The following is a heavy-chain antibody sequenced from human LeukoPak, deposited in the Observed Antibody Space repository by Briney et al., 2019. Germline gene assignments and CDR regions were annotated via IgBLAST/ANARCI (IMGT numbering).Heavy chain of an antibody. D-gene: IGHD2-2*01. V-gene: IGHV3-11*04. CDR2: ISSSGSTI. CDR3: ARVGCSSTSCYSYYYYYYMDV. Sequence: PGGSLRLSRAASGFTFSDYYMSWIRQAPGKGLEWVSYISSSGSTIYYADSVKGRFTISRDNAKNSLYLQMNSLRAEDTAVYYCARVGCSSTSCYSYYYYYYMDVWGKGTTVTVSS. J-gene: IGHJ6*03. CDR1: GFTFSDYY.